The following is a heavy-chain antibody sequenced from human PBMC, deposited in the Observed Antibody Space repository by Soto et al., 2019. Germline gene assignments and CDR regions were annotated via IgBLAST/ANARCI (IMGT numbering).Heavy chain of an antibody. D-gene: IGHD1-26*01. CDR2: ISKRGDST. Sequence: GGSLRLSCAASGFTLRTYAMSWVRQTPGKGLEWVSLISKRGDSTYYADSVKGRFTISRDNSKNTLFLRMNSLRAEDTALYYCVSRHLVTDDTLQPPLSFDYWGQGTLVTVSS. V-gene: IGHV3-23*01. CDR1: GFTLRTYA. CDR3: VSRHLVTDDTLQPPLSFDY. J-gene: IGHJ4*02.